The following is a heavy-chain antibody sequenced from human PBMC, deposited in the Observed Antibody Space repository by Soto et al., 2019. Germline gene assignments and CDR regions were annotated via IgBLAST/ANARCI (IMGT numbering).Heavy chain of an antibody. CDR3: ARDYYYDSSGYYTGPHDAFDI. CDR2: ISGSGGST. D-gene: IGHD3-22*01. J-gene: IGHJ3*02. Sequence: GGSLRLSCAASGFTFSTYAMSWVRQAPGKGLEWVSDISGSGGSTYYPDSVKGRFTISRDNSKNTLYLQMNSLRAEDTAVYYCARDYYYDSSGYYTGPHDAFDIWGQGTMVTVSS. CDR1: GFTFSTYA. V-gene: IGHV3-23*01.